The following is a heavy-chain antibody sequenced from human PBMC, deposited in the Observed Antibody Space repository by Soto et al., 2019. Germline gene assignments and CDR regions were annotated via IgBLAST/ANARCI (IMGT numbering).Heavy chain of an antibody. Sequence: ASVKVSCKASGYTFTKFHIHWVRQAPGQGLEWMRMIDPSGGVTRDAQRFQGRITMTSDTSTSSVYMELRGLTSEDTAVYYCARDAICHDNYETIGYQFHYWGPGTLVPVSS. J-gene: IGHJ4*02. V-gene: IGHV1-46*01. D-gene: IGHD3-16*01. CDR1: GYTFTKFH. CDR3: ARDAICHDNYETIGYQFHY. CDR2: IDPSGGVT.